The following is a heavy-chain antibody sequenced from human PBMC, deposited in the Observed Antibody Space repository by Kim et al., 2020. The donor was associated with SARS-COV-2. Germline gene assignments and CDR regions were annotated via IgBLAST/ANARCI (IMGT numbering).Heavy chain of an antibody. CDR2: IYYSGST. CDR3: ARHEPPYYDSSGYPGPLDY. Sequence: SETLSLTCTVSGGSISSSSYYWGWIRQPPGKGLEWIGSIYYSGSTYYNPSLKSRVTISVYTSKNQFSLKLSSVTAADTAVYYCARHEPPYYDSSGYPGPLDYWGQGTLVTVSS. CDR1: GGSISSSSYY. V-gene: IGHV4-39*01. J-gene: IGHJ4*02. D-gene: IGHD3-22*01.